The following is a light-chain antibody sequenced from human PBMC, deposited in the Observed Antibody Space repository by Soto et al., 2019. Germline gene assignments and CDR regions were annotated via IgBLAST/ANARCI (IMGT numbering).Light chain of an antibody. CDR1: QGISSY. Sequence: IRMTQSPSSPSASTGDRVTITCRASQGISSYLAWYQQKPGKAPKLLIYAASTLQSGVPSRFSGSGSGTDFTLTISCLQSEDFATYYCQQYYSYPRTFGQGTKVEIK. J-gene: IGKJ1*01. V-gene: IGKV1-8*01. CDR3: QQYYSYPRT. CDR2: AAS.